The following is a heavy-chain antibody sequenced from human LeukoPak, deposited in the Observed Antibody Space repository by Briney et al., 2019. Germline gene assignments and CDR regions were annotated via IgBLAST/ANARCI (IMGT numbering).Heavy chain of an antibody. CDR1: GYTFTSYY. CDR3: ARGGGLWIQLWFFDY. D-gene: IGHD5-18*01. Sequence: ASVKVSCKASGYTFTSYYMHWVRQAPGQGLEWMGIINPSGGSTSYAQKFQGRVTMTRDTSTSTVYMEPSSLRSEDTAVYYCARGGGLWIQLWFFDYWGQGTLVTVSS. V-gene: IGHV1-46*01. CDR2: INPSGGST. J-gene: IGHJ4*02.